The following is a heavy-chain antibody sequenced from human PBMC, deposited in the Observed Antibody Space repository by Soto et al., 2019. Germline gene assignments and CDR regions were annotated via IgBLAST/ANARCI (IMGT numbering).Heavy chain of an antibody. D-gene: IGHD1-26*01. J-gene: IGHJ6*02. CDR1: GYRLNTYW. CDR2: IFPGDSDT. Sequence: GASLKISCEGFGYRLNTYWIAWVRQKPGKGLEWMGAIFPGDSDTRYSPSFQGQVNISADRSISTAYLHWNSLKVSDTAIYYCARQVLPYRGSGYYDAMDFWGRVTTVTVSS. V-gene: IGHV5-51*01. CDR3: ARQVLPYRGSGYYDAMDF.